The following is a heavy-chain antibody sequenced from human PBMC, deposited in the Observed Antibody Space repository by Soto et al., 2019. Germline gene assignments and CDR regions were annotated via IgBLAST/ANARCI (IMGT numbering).Heavy chain of an antibody. V-gene: IGHV3-20*04. CDR1: GFTFDDYG. J-gene: IGHJ4*02. D-gene: IGHD6-13*01. CDR3: AREGIAAAGYYFDD. CDR2: INWNGGST. Sequence: GGSLRLSCAASGFTFDDYGMSWVRQAPGKGLEWVSGINWNGGSTGYADSVKGRFTVSRDNAKNSLYLQMNSLRAEDTALYYCAREGIAAAGYYFDDWGQGTLVTLSS.